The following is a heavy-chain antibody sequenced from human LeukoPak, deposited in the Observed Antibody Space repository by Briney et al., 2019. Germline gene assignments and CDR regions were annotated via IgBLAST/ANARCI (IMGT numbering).Heavy chain of an antibody. V-gene: IGHV4-39*01. J-gene: IGHJ1*01. CDR1: GGSISSSSDY. D-gene: IGHD3-16*02. CDR3: VAAHSSYRRYEDQH. Sequence: SEILSLTCSVSGGSISSSSDYWGWIRQPPGQGLEWIGTMSYSGTTFYNPSLKSRVTMFVDTSKNQFSLNLRSVTAADTAVYYCVAAHSSYRRYEDQHWGQGTLVTV. CDR2: MSYSGTT.